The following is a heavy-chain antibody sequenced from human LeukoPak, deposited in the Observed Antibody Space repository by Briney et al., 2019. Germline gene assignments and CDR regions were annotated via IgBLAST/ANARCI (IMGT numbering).Heavy chain of an antibody. CDR3: ARLTSGRSWYYLDY. V-gene: IGHV4-59*01. CDR1: GGSINSSY. Sequence: SETLSLTCTVSGGSINSSYWSWIRRPPGKGLEYIGYIYSSGSTNYSPSLKSRLTISVDTSKNQFSLKLRSVTAADTAVYYCARLTSGRSWYYLDYWGQGTLVTVSS. J-gene: IGHJ4*02. D-gene: IGHD1-26*01. CDR2: IYSSGST.